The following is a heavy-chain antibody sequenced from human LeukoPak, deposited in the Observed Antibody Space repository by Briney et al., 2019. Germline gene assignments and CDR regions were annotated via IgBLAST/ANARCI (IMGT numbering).Heavy chain of an antibody. V-gene: IGHV4-39*07. J-gene: IGHJ3*02. CDR1: GGSISSSSYY. D-gene: IGHD3-16*01. Sequence: SETLSLTCTVSGGSISSSSYYWGWIRQPPGKGLEWIGSIYYSGSTYYNPSLKSRVTISVDTSKNQFSLKLSSVTAADTAVYYCAIPFGEALPLDAFDIWGQGIMVTVSS. CDR3: AIPFGEALPLDAFDI. CDR2: IYYSGST.